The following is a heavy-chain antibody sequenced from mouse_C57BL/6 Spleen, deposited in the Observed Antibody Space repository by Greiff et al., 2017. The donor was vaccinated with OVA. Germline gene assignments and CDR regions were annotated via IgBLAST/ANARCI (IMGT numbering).Heavy chain of an antibody. CDR1: GFSLTSYA. V-gene: IGHV2-9-1*01. D-gene: IGHD2-4*01. Sequence: VQVVESGPGLVAPSQSLSITCTVSGFSLTSYAISWVRQPPGKGLEWLGVIWTGGGTNYNSALKSRLSISKDNSKSQVFLKMNSLQTDDTARYYCAIIYYDYLYAMDYWGQGTSVTVSS. CDR3: AIIYYDYLYAMDY. CDR2: IWTGGGT. J-gene: IGHJ4*01.